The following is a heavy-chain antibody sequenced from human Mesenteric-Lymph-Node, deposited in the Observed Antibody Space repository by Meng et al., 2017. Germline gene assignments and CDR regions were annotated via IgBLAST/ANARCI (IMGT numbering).Heavy chain of an antibody. CDR1: GGTFSSYT. V-gene: IGHV1-69*02. J-gene: IGHJ4*02. CDR3: AGGEWASGGSCYSCDY. CDR2: IIPILGIA. Sequence: QGQLVQSGVEVKKPGASVKVSCKASGGTFSSYTISWVRQAPGQGLEWMGRIIPILGIANYAQKFQGRVTITADKSTSTAYMELSSLRSEDTAVYYCAGGEWASGGSCYSCDYWGQGTLVTVSS. D-gene: IGHD2-15*01.